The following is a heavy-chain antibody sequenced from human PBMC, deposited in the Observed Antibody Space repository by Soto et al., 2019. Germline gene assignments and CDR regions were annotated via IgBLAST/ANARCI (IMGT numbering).Heavy chain of an antibody. V-gene: IGHV3-33*01. J-gene: IGHJ4*02. CDR2: IWYDGSNK. CDR3: ARGGSSSWYYPFDY. D-gene: IGHD6-13*01. CDR1: GFTFSSYG. Sequence: QVQLVESGGGVVQPGRSLRLSCAASGFTFSSYGMHWVRQAPGKGLEWVAVIWYDGSNKYYADSVEGRFTISRDNSENTLYLQMNSLRAEDTAVYYCARGGSSSWYYPFDYWGQGTLVTVSS.